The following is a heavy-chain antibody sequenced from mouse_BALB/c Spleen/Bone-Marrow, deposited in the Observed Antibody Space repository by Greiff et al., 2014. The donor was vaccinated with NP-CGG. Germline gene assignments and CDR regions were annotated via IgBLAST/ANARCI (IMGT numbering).Heavy chain of an antibody. CDR3: ARHGITRLLDY. Sequence: VQLKESGGGLVKPGGSLKLSCAASGLTFSSYAMSWVRQTPEKRLEWVATISSGGSYTYYPDSVKGRFTISRDNAKNTLYLQMSSLRSEDTAMYYCARHGITRLLDYWGQGTTLTVSS. J-gene: IGHJ2*01. V-gene: IGHV5-9-3*01. CDR2: ISSGGSYT. D-gene: IGHD2-4*01. CDR1: GLTFSSYA.